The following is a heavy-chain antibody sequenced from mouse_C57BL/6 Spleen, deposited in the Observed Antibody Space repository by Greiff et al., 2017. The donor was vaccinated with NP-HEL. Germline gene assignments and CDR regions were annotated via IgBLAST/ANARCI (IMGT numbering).Heavy chain of an antibody. V-gene: IGHV5-6*01. CDR3: ARVHRYFDV. CDR1: GFTFSSYG. Sequence: EVQVVESGGDLVKPGGSLKLSCAASGFTFSSYGMSWVRQTPDKRLEWVATISSGGSYTYYPDSVKGRFTISRDNAKNTLYLQMSSLKSEDTAMYYCARVHRYFDVWGTGTTVTVSS. CDR2: ISSGGSYT. J-gene: IGHJ1*03.